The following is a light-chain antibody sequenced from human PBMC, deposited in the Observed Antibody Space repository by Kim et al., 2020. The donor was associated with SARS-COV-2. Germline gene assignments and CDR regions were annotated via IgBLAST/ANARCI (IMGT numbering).Light chain of an antibody. Sequence: SLSPGERATLSCRASQSVDDYLAWYQHKPGLAPRLLIYDASLRATGVPVRFSGSGFGTDFTLTISSLEPEDFAVYYCQQRTSWWTFGQGTKVDIK. CDR3: QQRTSWWT. CDR1: QSVDDY. V-gene: IGKV3-11*01. J-gene: IGKJ1*01. CDR2: DAS.